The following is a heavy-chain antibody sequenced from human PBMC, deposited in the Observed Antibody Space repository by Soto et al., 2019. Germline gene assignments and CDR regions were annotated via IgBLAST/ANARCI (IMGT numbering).Heavy chain of an antibody. V-gene: IGHV1-69*01. D-gene: IGHD5-12*01. J-gene: IGHJ5*02. CDR3: AMPRSGHTYDSAWVDP. CDR1: GGSFSTYA. CDR2: IIPIFATA. Sequence: QVQLVQSGAEVKKPGSSVKVSCQTSGGSFSTYAFSWVRQAPGQGLEWVGGIIPIFATANYAQKFQGRCTITADESTSTDYVELTRLRSDDTASYYCAMPRSGHTYDSAWVDPWGQGTLVTVSS.